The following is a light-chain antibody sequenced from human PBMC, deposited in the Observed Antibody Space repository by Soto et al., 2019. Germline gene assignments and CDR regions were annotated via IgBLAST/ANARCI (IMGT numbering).Light chain of an antibody. Sequence: EIVLTQSPGTLSLSPGERATLSCRASQSVSSSYLAWYQQKPGQAPRPLIYGASSRATGIPDRFSGSGSGTDFTLTIRRLEPEDFAVYYCQQYGSTRWTFGQGTKVDIK. V-gene: IGKV3-20*01. CDR3: QQYGSTRWT. CDR2: GAS. CDR1: QSVSSSY. J-gene: IGKJ1*01.